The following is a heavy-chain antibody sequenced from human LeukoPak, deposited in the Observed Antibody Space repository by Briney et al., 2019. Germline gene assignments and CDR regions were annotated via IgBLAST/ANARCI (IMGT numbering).Heavy chain of an antibody. D-gene: IGHD6-19*01. CDR2: IYYSGST. CDR3: ARHSAGAVAGERGNFDY. V-gene: IGHV4-59*08. Sequence: PSETLSLTCTVSGGSISSYYWSWIRQPPGKRLEWIGYIYYSGSTNYNPSLKSRVTISVDTSKNQFSLKLSSVTAADTAVYYCARHSAGAVAGERGNFDYWGQGTLVTVSS. J-gene: IGHJ4*02. CDR1: GGSISSYY.